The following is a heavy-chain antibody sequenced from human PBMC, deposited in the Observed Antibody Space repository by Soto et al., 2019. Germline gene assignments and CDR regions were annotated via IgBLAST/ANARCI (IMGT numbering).Heavy chain of an antibody. V-gene: IGHV3-23*01. J-gene: IGHJ4*02. CDR2: ISGSGDSA. D-gene: IGHD6-19*01. Sequence: VQLLESGGGLVQPGGSLRLSCAASGFIFRDYAMNWVRQAPGKGLEWVSDISGSGDSARYADSVKGRFTISRDNSRNTLYLQINSXXXXXXXXYYCGKERRGSGWSVCNFWGQXTLVTVSS. CDR3: GKERRGSGWSVCNF. CDR1: GFIFRDYA.